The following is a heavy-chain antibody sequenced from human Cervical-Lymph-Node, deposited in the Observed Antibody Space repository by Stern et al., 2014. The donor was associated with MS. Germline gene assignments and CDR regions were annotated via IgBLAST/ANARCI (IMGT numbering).Heavy chain of an antibody. CDR2: IDPSNSYT. J-gene: IGHJ4*02. Sequence: VQLGQSGAEVKKPGESLRISCEASGYRFSSYWINWVRQMPGKGLDWMGRIDPSNSYTKYSPSFQGHVTISSDNSISTAYLHWSRLEASDTATYYCARSNGNGLDYWGQGTLVTVSS. CDR3: ARSNGNGLDY. V-gene: IGHV5-10-1*03. D-gene: IGHD4-11*01. CDR1: GYRFSSYW.